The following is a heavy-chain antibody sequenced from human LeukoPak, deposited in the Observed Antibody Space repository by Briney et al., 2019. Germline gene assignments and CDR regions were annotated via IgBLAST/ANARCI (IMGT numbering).Heavy chain of an antibody. Sequence: PRASVKVSCKASGYTLNSFDITWVRQGGGQGLEWMGWMNPNSGNSGNAQRFQDRVTMTRDTSKNTAYMELSSLRSEDTAVYYCAAHYYDSSGSLDAFDIWGQGTMVTVSS. J-gene: IGHJ3*02. D-gene: IGHD3-22*01. CDR2: MNPNSGNS. CDR3: AAHYYDSSGSLDAFDI. CDR1: GYTLNSFD. V-gene: IGHV1-8*01.